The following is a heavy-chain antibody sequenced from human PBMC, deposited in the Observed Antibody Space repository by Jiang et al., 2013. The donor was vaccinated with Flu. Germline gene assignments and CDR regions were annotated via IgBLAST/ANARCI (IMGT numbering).Heavy chain of an antibody. D-gene: IGHD6-19*01. CDR2: T. V-gene: IGHV3-20*01. CDR3: ARDLGMRLVSLSDAFDI. Sequence: TGYADSVKGRFTISRDNAKNSLYLQMNSLRAEDTALYHCARDLGMRLVSLSDAFDIWGQGTMVTVSS. J-gene: IGHJ3*02.